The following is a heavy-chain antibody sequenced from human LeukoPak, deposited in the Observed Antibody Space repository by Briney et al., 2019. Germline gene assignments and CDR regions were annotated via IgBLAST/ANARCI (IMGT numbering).Heavy chain of an antibody. CDR3: AGGYYGSGSYYFDY. CDR2: INHSGST. J-gene: IGHJ4*02. Sequence: SETLSLTCAVYGGSFSGYYWSWIRQPPGKGLEWIGEINHSGSTNYNPSLKSRVTISVDTSKNQFSLKLSSVTAADTAVYYCAGGYYGSGSYYFDYWGQGTLVTVSS. V-gene: IGHV4-34*01. CDR1: GGSFSGYY. D-gene: IGHD3-10*01.